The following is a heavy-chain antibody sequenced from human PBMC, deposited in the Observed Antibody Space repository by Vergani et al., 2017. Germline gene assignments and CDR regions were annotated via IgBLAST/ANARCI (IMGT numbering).Heavy chain of an antibody. CDR3: ARGGSSSTGGYYYYYMDV. V-gene: IGHV4-59*01. CDR1: GGSISSYY. CDR2: ISYSVTT. J-gene: IGHJ6*03. D-gene: IGHD6-6*01. Sequence: QVQLQESGPGLVKPSETLSLTCTVSGGSISSYYWSWIRQPPGKGLEWIGYISYSVTTNYNPSLKSPVTISVDTSKNQFSLKLSSVTAADTAVYYCARGGSSSTGGYYYYYMDVWGKGTTVTVSS.